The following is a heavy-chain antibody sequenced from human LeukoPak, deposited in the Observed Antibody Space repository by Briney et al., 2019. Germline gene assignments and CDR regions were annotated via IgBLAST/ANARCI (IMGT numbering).Heavy chain of an antibody. D-gene: IGHD3-3*02. V-gene: IGHV4-59*12. Sequence: SETLSLTCTVSGGSISSYYWSWIRQPPGKGLEWIGYIYYSGSTNHNPSLQSRVTISVDTSKNQFSLKLSSVTAADTAVYYCARGIQAVYYYYGMDVWGQGTTVTVSS. CDR3: ARGIQAVYYYYGMDV. CDR2: IYYSGST. CDR1: GGSISSYY. J-gene: IGHJ6*02.